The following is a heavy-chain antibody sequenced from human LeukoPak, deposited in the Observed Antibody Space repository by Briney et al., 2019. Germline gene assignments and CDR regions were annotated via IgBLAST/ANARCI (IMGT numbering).Heavy chain of an antibody. V-gene: IGHV3-43D*04. Sequence: GGSLRLSCAASGFTFDDYAMHWVREAPGKGLEWVSPISWDGGSTYYADSVEGRFTISRDNSKNSLYLQMNSLRAEDTALYYCAKDYYSSSYYGYDYWGQGTLVTVSS. CDR3: AKDYYSSSYYGYDY. CDR1: GFTFDDYA. CDR2: ISWDGGST. D-gene: IGHD3-22*01. J-gene: IGHJ4*02.